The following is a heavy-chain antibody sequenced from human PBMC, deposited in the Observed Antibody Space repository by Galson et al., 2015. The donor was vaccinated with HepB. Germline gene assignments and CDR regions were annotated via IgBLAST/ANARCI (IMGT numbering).Heavy chain of an antibody. CDR2: ISSSSSYI. V-gene: IGHV3-21*01. J-gene: IGHJ6*02. Sequence: SLRLSCAASGFTFSSYSMNWVRQAPGKGLEWVSSISSSSSYIYYADSVKGRFTISRDNAKNSLYLQMNSLRAEDTAVYYCASDCLLWFGEEGYGMDVWGQGTTVTVSS. D-gene: IGHD3-10*01. CDR1: GFTFSSYS. CDR3: ASDCLLWFGEEGYGMDV.